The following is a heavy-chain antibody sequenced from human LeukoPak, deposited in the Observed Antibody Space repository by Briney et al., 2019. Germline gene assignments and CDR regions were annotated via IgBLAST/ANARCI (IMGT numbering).Heavy chain of an antibody. CDR2: ISYDGSNK. D-gene: IGHD1-26*01. Sequence: GGSLRLSCAASGFTFSSYGMHWVRQAPGKGLEWVAVISYDGSNKYYADSVKGRFTISRDNSKNTLYLQMNSLRAEDTAVYYCARDAYSGSSEGDFDYWGQGTLVTVSS. CDR1: GFTFSSYG. V-gene: IGHV3-30*03. J-gene: IGHJ4*02. CDR3: ARDAYSGSSEGDFDY.